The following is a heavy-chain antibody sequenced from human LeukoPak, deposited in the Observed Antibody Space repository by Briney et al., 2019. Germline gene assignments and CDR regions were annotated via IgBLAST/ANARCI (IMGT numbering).Heavy chain of an antibody. CDR1: GFTFSSYA. CDR3: AKVDTAMVSLIDY. CDR2: ISGSGGST. J-gene: IGHJ4*02. D-gene: IGHD5-18*01. Sequence: PGGSLRLSCAASGFTFSSYAMSWVRQAPGKGLEWVSAISGSGGSTYYADSVKGRFTISRDNSKNTLYLQMNSLRAEDTTVYYCAKVDTAMVSLIDYWGQGTLVTVSS. V-gene: IGHV3-23*01.